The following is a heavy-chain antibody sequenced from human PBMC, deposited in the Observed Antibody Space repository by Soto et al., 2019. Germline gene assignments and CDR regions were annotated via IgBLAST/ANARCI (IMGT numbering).Heavy chain of an antibody. CDR2: IHYGVTT. CDR1: GGSILSGDSY. J-gene: IGHJ3*01. CDR3: ARDISKAYDDSVGAACDF. Sequence: QVQLQESGPGLVKPSQTLSLTCPVSGGSILSGDSYWSWIRQPPGKGLEWIGYIHYGVTTHYNPSLKSRLTISADTSKNQFSLKLTSVTAADTAMYFCARDISKAYDDSVGAACDFWGHGTMVTVSS. V-gene: IGHV4-30-4*01. D-gene: IGHD4-17*01.